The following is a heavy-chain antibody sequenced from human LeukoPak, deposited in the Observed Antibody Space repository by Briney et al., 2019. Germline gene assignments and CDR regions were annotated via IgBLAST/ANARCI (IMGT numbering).Heavy chain of an antibody. CDR3: VTGYSYGYDC. J-gene: IGHJ4*02. V-gene: IGHV4-39*01. CDR1: GGSISSSSYY. Sequence: PSETLSLTCTVSGGSISSSSYYWGWIRQPPGKGLEWIGSIYYSGSTYYNPSLKSRVTISVDTSKNQFSLKLSSVTAADTAVYYRVTGYSYGYDCWGQGTLVTVSS. CDR2: IYYSGST. D-gene: IGHD5-18*01.